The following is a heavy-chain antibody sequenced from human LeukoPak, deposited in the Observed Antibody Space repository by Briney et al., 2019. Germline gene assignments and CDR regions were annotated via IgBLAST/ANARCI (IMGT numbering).Heavy chain of an antibody. J-gene: IGHJ4*02. CDR3: ARDGGSGSYHIDY. V-gene: IGHV3-21*01. CDR1: GFTFSIHS. CDR2: ISGSSTYI. Sequence: GGSLRLSCAASGFTFSIHSMNWVRQAPGKGLEWVSSISGSSTYIYYADSVKGRFTISRDNAKNSLYLQMNSLRAEDTAVYYCARDGGSGSYHIDYWGQGTLVTVSS. D-gene: IGHD3-10*01.